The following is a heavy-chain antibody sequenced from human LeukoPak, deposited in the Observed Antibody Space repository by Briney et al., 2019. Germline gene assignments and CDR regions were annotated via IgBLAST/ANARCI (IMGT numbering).Heavy chain of an antibody. V-gene: IGHV4-34*01. CDR2: INHSGST. D-gene: IGHD3-10*01. Sequence: PSETLSLTCAVYGGSFSGYYWSWIRQPPGKGLEWIGEINHSGSTNYNPSFKSRVTISVDTSKNQFSLKLSSVTAADTAVYYCASPFAYYYGSGSLAFDIWGQGTMVTVSS. CDR1: GGSFSGYY. J-gene: IGHJ3*02. CDR3: ASPFAYYYGSGSLAFDI.